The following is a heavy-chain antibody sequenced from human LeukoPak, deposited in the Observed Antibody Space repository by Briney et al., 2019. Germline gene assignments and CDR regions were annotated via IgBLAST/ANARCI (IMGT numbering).Heavy chain of an antibody. CDR1: GGSFSSYY. CDR3: ARGGYIAAGQYGY. Sequence: EALSFTCTVSGGSFSSYYWSWIRHPPGKGLEWIGYIYYSGTTNYNPTLKSRVTISVDTSKNQFSLKLSSVTAADTAVYYCARGGYIAAGQYGYWGQGTLVTVSS. CDR2: IYYSGTT. J-gene: IGHJ4*02. V-gene: IGHV4-59*01. D-gene: IGHD6-13*01.